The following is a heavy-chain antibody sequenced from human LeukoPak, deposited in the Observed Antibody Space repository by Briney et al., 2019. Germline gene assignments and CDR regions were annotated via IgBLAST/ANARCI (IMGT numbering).Heavy chain of an antibody. D-gene: IGHD1-14*01. Sequence: GGSLRLYCTASGFNFGNYAMSWVRQAPGKGLEWLGFIRSKASGGAIEYDPSVDGRFTISRDDSKSIAYLQMTSLKTEDTATYFCTREVDGMSAYWGQGTLVTVSS. J-gene: IGHJ4*02. V-gene: IGHV3-49*04. CDR2: IRSKASGGAI. CDR1: GFNFGNYA. CDR3: TREVDGMSAY.